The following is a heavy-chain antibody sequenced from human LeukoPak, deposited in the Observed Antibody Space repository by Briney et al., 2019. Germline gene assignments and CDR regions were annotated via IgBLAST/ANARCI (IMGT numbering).Heavy chain of an antibody. CDR3: ARDQSVTNYYYGMDV. CDR2: ISGSGGST. Sequence: PGGSLRLSCAASGFTFSSYAMSWVRQAPGKGLEWVSAISGSGGSTCYADSVKGRFTISRDNSKNTLYLQMNSLRAEDTAVYYCARDQSVTNYYYGMDVWGQGTTVTVSS. CDR1: GFTFSSYA. J-gene: IGHJ6*02. D-gene: IGHD4-17*01. V-gene: IGHV3-23*01.